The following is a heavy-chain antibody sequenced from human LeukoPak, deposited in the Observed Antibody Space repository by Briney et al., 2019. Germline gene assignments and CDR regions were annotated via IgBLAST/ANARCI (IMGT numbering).Heavy chain of an antibody. CDR1: GFTFNTYT. J-gene: IGHJ3*02. Sequence: GGSLRLSCAASGFTFNTYTMYWVRQAPGKGLEWVSGISNSGGSTYYADSVKGRFTISRDNSKNTLYLQMNSLRAEDTAVYYCARGRDWYGAFDIWGQGTMVTVSS. D-gene: IGHD3-9*01. V-gene: IGHV3-23*01. CDR2: ISNSGGST. CDR3: ARGRDWYGAFDI.